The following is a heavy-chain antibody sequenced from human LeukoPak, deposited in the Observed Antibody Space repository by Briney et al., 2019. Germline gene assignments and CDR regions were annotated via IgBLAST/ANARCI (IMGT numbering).Heavy chain of an antibody. CDR2: IYCSGST. CDR3: ARVVSGYSYGLVDY. Sequence: SETLSLTCTVSGGSISSYYWSWIRQPPGKGLEWIGYIYCSGSTNYNPSLKSRVTISVDRSKNQFSLKLSSVTAADTAVYYCARVVSGYSYGLVDYWGQGTLVTVSS. CDR1: GGSISSYY. D-gene: IGHD5-18*01. V-gene: IGHV4-59*01. J-gene: IGHJ4*02.